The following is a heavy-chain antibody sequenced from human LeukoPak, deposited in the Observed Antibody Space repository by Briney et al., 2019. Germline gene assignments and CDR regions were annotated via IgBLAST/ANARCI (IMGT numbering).Heavy chain of an antibody. D-gene: IGHD2-15*01. CDR3: ARANLVVVAASQPFDY. Sequence: PSQTLSLTCTVSGGSISSGGYYWSWIRQHPGKGLEWIGYIYYSGSTYYNPSLKSRVTISVDTSKNQFSLKLSSVTAADTAVYYCARANLVVVAASQPFDYWGQGTLVTVSS. J-gene: IGHJ4*02. V-gene: IGHV4-31*03. CDR2: IYYSGST. CDR1: GGSISSGGYY.